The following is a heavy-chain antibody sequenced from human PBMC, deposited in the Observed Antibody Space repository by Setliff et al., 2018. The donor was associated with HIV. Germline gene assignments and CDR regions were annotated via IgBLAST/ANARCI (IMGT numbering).Heavy chain of an antibody. Sequence: SETLSLTCTVSGGPFSSSSYYWGWIRQPPGKGLEWIGSLRPSGNTYYNPSLKSRVTISVDTSKNQFSLKVNSVTAADTAVYYCARGARLLAGYSDRWDYYYMGVWGKGTTVTV. CDR3: ARGARLLAGYSDRWDYYYMGV. D-gene: IGHD6-13*01. CDR1: GGPFSSSSYY. V-gene: IGHV4-39*01. CDR2: LRPSGNT. J-gene: IGHJ6*03.